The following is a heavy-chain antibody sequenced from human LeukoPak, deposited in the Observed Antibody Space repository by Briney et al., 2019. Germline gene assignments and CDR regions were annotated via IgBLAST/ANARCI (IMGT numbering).Heavy chain of an antibody. CDR1: GFTFSSYE. CDR2: ITITSTTI. D-gene: IGHD2-2*01. Sequence: PGGGLRLSCAASGFTFSSYEMNWVRQAPGKGLEWVSYITITSTTIYYADSVKGRFTISRDNAKNSLYLQMNSLRAEDTAVYYCARGVGCSSTSCLYYYYYYDMDVWGQGTTVTVSS. CDR3: ARGVGCSSTSCLYYYYYYDMDV. V-gene: IGHV3-48*03. J-gene: IGHJ6*02.